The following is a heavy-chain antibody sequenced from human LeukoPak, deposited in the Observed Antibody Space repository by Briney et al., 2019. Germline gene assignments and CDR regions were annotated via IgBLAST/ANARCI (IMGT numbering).Heavy chain of an antibody. CDR3: ARGGAPTAIDYHYYYYMDD. D-gene: IGHD2-2*01. CDR2: INPKSGGT. CDR1: RYTFTGYY. Sequence: ASVKVSCKASRYTFTGYYIHWVRQAPGQGLEWMGRINPKSGGTNYPQKFPGRVTMTRDTSISTAYMELSGLRFDDTAVYYCARGGAPTAIDYHYYYYMDDWGKGSTVTVS. V-gene: IGHV1-2*06. J-gene: IGHJ6*03.